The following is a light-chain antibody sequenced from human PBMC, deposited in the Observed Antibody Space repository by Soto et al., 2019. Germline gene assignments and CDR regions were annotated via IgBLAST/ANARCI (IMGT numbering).Light chain of an antibody. CDR2: GNS. J-gene: IGLJ2*01. Sequence: QSVLTQPPSVSGAPGQRVTISCTGSSSNIGAGYDVHWYQQLPGTAPKLLIYGNSNRPSGVPDRFSGSKSGTSASLAITGLQAEAVADYYCQSYDSSLSGSRVFGGGTKLTVL. CDR3: QSYDSSLSGSRV. CDR1: SSNIGAGYD. V-gene: IGLV1-40*01.